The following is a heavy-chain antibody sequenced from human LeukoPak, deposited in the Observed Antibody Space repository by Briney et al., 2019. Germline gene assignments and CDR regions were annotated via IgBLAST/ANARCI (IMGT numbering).Heavy chain of an antibody. D-gene: IGHD3-3*01. V-gene: IGHV1-8*03. Sequence: GASVKVSCKASGYTFTSYDINWVRQATGQGLEWMGWMNPNSGNTGYAQKFQGRVTITRNTSISTAYMELSSLRSEDTAVYYCARGGLYYDFWSGRKQGWFDPWGQGTLVTVSS. CDR1: GYTFTSYD. J-gene: IGHJ5*02. CDR3: ARGGLYYDFWSGRKQGWFDP. CDR2: MNPNSGNT.